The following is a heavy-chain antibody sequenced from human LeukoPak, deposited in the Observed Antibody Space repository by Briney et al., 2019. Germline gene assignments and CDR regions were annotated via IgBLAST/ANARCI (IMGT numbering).Heavy chain of an antibody. Sequence: PGGSLRLSCAASGFTVSSNYMSWVRQAPGKGLEWVSVIYSGGSTYYADSVKGRFTFSRDNSKNTLYLQMNSLRAEDTAVYYCARDGGRDLTGSVYWGQGTLVTVSS. CDR2: IYSGGST. CDR3: ARDGGRDLTGSVY. D-gene: IGHD3-9*01. CDR1: GFTVSSNY. J-gene: IGHJ4*02. V-gene: IGHV3-53*01.